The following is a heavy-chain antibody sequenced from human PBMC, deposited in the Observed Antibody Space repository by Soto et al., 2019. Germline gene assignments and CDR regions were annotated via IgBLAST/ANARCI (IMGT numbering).Heavy chain of an antibody. CDR1: GGSFSGHY. Sequence: SETLSLTCAVYGGSFSGHYWSWIRQYPGKGLEWIAEINHRGSTNYNPSLKSRVTISVDTSKNQFSLQLGSVTAADTAVYYCARITTVTPFDYWGQGTLVTVSS. V-gene: IGHV4-34*01. J-gene: IGHJ4*02. CDR2: INHRGST. CDR3: ARITTVTPFDY. D-gene: IGHD4-17*01.